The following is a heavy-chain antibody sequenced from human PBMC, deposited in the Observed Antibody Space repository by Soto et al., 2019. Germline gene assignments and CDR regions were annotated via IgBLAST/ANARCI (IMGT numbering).Heavy chain of an antibody. CDR2: IYYSGST. J-gene: IGHJ6*03. V-gene: IGHV4-59*08. Sequence: PSETLSLTCTVSGGSIISYYWSWIRQPPWKGLEWIGYIYYSGSTNYNPSLKSRVTISVDTSKNQFSLKLSSVTAADTAVYYCARLGGELSVRDYYYYMDVWGKGTTDTV. CDR3: ARLGGELSVRDYYYYMDV. D-gene: IGHD3-16*02. CDR1: GGSIISYY.